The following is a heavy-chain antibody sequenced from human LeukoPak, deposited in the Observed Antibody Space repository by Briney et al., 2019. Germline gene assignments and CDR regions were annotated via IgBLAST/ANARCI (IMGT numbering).Heavy chain of an antibody. J-gene: IGHJ5*02. CDR2: IWYGGSNE. D-gene: IGHD6-13*01. CDR3: AKDQKDSSWYWWFDP. V-gene: IGHV3-30*02. Sequence: GGSLRLSCAASGFTFSSYGMHWVRQAPGKGLEWVAVIWYGGSNEYYADSVKGRFTISRDNSKNTLYLQMNSLRAEDTAVYYCAKDQKDSSWYWWFDPWGQGTLVTVSS. CDR1: GFTFSSYG.